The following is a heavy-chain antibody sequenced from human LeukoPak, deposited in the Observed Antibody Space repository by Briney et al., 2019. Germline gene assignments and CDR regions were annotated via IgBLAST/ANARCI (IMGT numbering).Heavy chain of an antibody. V-gene: IGHV3-7*01. CDR2: IKHDGSEK. Sequence: GGSLRLSCVASGFPFDRYWRSCVRQAPGKGLEWVANIKHDGSEKNFVDAVKGRLTISRDNAENSLFLQMHRLRADDTAVYFCARQPIYEAYFEFWGQGTLVTVSS. CDR1: GFPFDRYW. D-gene: IGHD3-16*01. CDR3: ARQPIYEAYFEF. J-gene: IGHJ4*02.